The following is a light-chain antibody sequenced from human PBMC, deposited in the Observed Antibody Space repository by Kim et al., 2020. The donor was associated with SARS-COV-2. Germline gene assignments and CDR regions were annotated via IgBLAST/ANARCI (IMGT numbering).Light chain of an antibody. CDR3: KSRDISGNHWV. V-gene: IGLV3-19*01. Sequence: SSELTQDPAVSVALGQTVRITCQGASLRSYYASWYQQKPGQAPVLVIYGKNNRPSGIPDRFSGSSSGNTASLTITGAQAEDEADYYCKSRDISGNHWVFGEGTRLTVL. CDR1: SLRSYY. CDR2: GKN. J-gene: IGLJ3*02.